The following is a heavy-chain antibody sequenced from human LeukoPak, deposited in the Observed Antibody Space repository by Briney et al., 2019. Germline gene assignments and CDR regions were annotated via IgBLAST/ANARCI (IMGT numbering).Heavy chain of an antibody. CDR1: GGFISSYY. CDR3: ARTDSWFDP. J-gene: IGHJ5*02. CDR2: IYYSGST. D-gene: IGHD3-22*01. V-gene: IGHV4-59*01. Sequence: SETLSLTCTVSGGFISSYYWSWIRQPPGKGLEWIGYIYYSGSTNYNPSLKSRVTISVDTSKNQFSLKLSSVTAADTAVYYCARTDSWFDPWGQGTLVTVSS.